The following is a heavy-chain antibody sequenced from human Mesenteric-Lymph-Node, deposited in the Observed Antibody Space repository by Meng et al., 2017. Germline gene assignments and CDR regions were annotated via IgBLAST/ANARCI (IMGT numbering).Heavy chain of an antibody. J-gene: IGHJ4*02. CDR2: IYTIGST. V-gene: IGHV4-61*01. D-gene: IGHD1-26*01. CDR1: GASVTSDNSY. Sequence: GSLRLSCTVSGASVTSDNSYWSWIRQPPGKGLEWIGYIYTIGSTKYNPSLKSRVTISVDTSKNQFSLKLSSVTAGDTAVYYCARESYTTYFDFWGQGTLVTVSS. CDR3: ARESYTTYFDF.